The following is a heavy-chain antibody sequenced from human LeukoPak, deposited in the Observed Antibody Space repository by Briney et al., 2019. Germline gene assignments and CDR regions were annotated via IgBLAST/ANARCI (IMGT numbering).Heavy chain of an antibody. J-gene: IGHJ4*02. CDR2: IIPILGIA. Sequence: SVTVSCKASGGTFSSYAISWVRQAPGQGLEWMGRIIPILGIANYAQKFQGRVTITADKSTSTAYMELSSLRSEDTAVYYCARERQWLVRGDYFDYWGQGTLVTVSS. CDR3: ARERQWLVRGDYFDY. CDR1: GGTFSSYA. D-gene: IGHD6-19*01. V-gene: IGHV1-69*04.